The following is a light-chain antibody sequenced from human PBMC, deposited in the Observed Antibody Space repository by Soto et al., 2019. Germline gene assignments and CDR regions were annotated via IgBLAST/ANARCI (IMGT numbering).Light chain of an antibody. CDR1: TSDVGDYNY. V-gene: IGLV2-14*01. CDR3: SSSTSRSSVI. J-gene: IGLJ2*01. CDR2: NVS. Sequence: QSALTQPASVSGSPGQSITISCTATTSDVGDYNYVSWYQQYPGKAPKPIIYNVSNRPSGVSNRFSCSKSGDTASLTISGLQAEDEDDYYCSSSTSRSSVIFGGGTKVTVL.